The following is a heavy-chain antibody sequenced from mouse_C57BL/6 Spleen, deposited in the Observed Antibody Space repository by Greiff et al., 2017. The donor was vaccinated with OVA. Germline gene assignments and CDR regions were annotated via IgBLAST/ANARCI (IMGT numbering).Heavy chain of an antibody. CDR3: ASIYYEY. CDR1: GFTFSSYA. J-gene: IGHJ2*01. Sequence: EVMLVESGGGLVKPGGSLKLSCAASGFTFSSYAMSWVRQTPEKRLEWVATISDGGSYTYYPDNVKGRFTISRDNAKNNLYLQMSHLKSEDTAMYYCASIYYEYWGQGTTLTVSS. CDR2: ISDGGSYT. V-gene: IGHV5-4*03.